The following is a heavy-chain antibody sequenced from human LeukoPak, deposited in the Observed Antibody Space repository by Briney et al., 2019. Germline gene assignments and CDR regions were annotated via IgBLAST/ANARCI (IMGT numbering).Heavy chain of an antibody. J-gene: IGHJ5*02. CDR3: ATWRDKAAAS. CDR2: IWFDGSNK. Sequence: GRSLRLSCAASGFTFSSYGMHWVRQAPGKGLEWVALIWFDGSNKYYADSVKGRFTISRDNSKNTLYLQMNSLRGEDTAVYYCATWRDKAAASWGQGTLVTVSS. CDR1: GFTFSSYG. V-gene: IGHV3-33*01. D-gene: IGHD2-2*01.